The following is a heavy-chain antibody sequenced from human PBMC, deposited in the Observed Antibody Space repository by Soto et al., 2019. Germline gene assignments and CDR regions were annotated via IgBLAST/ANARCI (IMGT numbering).Heavy chain of an antibody. V-gene: IGHV3-30-3*01. CDR3: ARSRDGQWLDRKDY. Sequence: QVQLVESGGGVVQPGRSLRLSCAASGFTFSSYAMHWVRQAPGKGLEWVAVISYDGSNKYYADSVKGRFTISRDNSKNTLYLQMNSLRAEDTAVYYCARSRDGQWLDRKDYWGQGTLVTVSS. CDR2: ISYDGSNK. D-gene: IGHD6-19*01. CDR1: GFTFSSYA. J-gene: IGHJ4*02.